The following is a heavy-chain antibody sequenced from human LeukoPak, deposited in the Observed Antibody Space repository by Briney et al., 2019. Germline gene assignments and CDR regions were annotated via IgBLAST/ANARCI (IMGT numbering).Heavy chain of an antibody. D-gene: IGHD1-26*01. CDR1: GYSISTGYY. Sequence: SETLSLTCTVSGYSISTGYYWDWIRQPPGKGLEWIGTFYHGGSTYYNPSLKSRVTISVDTSKNQFSLKLSSVTAADTAVYYCARGSLVGNFDYWGQGTLVTVSS. CDR2: FYHGGST. CDR3: ARGSLVGNFDY. J-gene: IGHJ4*02. V-gene: IGHV4-38-2*02.